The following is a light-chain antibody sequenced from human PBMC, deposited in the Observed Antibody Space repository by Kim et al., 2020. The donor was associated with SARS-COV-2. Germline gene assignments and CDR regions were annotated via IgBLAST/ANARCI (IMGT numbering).Light chain of an antibody. V-gene: IGKV1-12*01. Sequence: DIQMTQSPLYVSASVGDSVTITCRASQDISSYLAWYQQKSGKAPKLLIYAASKLQSGIPSRFSGSRSATDFTLTISSLQPEDFATYYCQQSSRFPLTFGGGTKVDIK. CDR1: QDISSY. J-gene: IGKJ4*01. CDR2: AAS. CDR3: QQSSRFPLT.